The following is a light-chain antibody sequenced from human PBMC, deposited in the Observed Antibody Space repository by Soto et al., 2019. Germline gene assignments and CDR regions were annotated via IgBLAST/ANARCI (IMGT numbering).Light chain of an antibody. CDR3: QQYGASPKYT. V-gene: IGKV3-20*01. Sequence: EIVLTQSPGTLSLSPGQRATLSCRASQSISSSSLAWYQQRPGQAPSLLIYGASRRATGIPDRFSGSGSGTDFTLAITRLEPEDFAVYYCQQYGASPKYTFGQGTKLEIK. J-gene: IGKJ2*01. CDR2: GAS. CDR1: QSISSSS.